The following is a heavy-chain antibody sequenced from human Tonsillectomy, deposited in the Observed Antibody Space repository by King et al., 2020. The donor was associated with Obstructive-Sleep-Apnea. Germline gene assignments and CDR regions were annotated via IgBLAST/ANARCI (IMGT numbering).Heavy chain of an antibody. CDR2: IYYSGST. J-gene: IGHJ6*02. CDR1: GGSISSSSYY. Sequence: LQLXESGPGXVKPSETLSLTCTVSGGSISSSSYYWGWIRQPPGKGLEWIGSIYYSGSTYYNPSLKSRVTISVDTSKNQFSLKLSSVTAADTAVYYCAIGVSTYYYYYGIDVWGQGTTVTVSS. CDR3: AIGVSTYYYYYGIDV. V-gene: IGHV4-39*07. D-gene: IGHD3-22*01.